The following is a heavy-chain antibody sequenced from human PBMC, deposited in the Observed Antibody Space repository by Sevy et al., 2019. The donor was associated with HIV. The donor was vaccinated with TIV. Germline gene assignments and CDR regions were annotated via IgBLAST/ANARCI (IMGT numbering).Heavy chain of an antibody. J-gene: IGHJ6*02. V-gene: IGHV3-48*01. D-gene: IGHD6-13*01. CDR3: ARESASGTPGGVYYYYYNMDV. CDR2: ISTRSSAI. CDR1: GFTFSSFS. Sequence: GGSLRLSCAASGFTFSSFSMNWVRQAPGKGPEWISYISTRSSAIYYADSMKGRFTIPRENSKNSLYLQMNSLRAEDTAVYYCARESASGTPGGVYYYYYNMDVWGQGTTVTVSS.